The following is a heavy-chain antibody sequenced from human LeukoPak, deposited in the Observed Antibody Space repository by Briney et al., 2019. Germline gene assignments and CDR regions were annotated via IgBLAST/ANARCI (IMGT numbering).Heavy chain of an antibody. CDR1: GFTFSSYW. CDR3: ARKSIAARRYFDY. J-gene: IGHJ4*01. CDR2: IKQDGSEK. D-gene: IGHD6-6*01. V-gene: IGHV3-7*01. Sequence: PGGSLRLSCAASGFTFSSYWMSWVRQAPGKGLEWVANIKQDGSEKYYVDSVKGRFTISRDNAKNSLYLQMNSLRAEDTAVYYCARKSIAARRYFDYWGQGTLVTVSS.